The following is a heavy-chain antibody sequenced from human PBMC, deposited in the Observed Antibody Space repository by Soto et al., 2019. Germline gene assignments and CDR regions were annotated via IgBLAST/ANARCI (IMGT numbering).Heavy chain of an antibody. CDR3: AKVQSPLYYYYGMDV. V-gene: IGHV3-30*18. J-gene: IGHJ6*02. Sequence: GSLRLSCAASGFTFSSYGMHWVRQAPGKGLEWVAVISYDGSNKYYADSVKGRFTISRDNSKNTLYLQMNSLRAEDTAVYYCAKVQSPLYYYYGMDVWGQGTTVTVSS. CDR2: ISYDGSNK. CDR1: GFTFSSYG.